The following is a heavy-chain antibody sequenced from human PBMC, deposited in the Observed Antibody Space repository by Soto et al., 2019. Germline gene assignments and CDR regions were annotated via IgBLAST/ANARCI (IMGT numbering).Heavy chain of an antibody. CDR3: ARETPLGGIGDAFDI. Sequence: GGSLRLSCAASGFTFSSYEMNWVRQAPGKGLEWVSYISSSGSTIYYADSVKGRFTISRDNAKNSLYLQMNSLRAEDTAVYYCARETPLGGIGDAFDIWGQGTMVTVSS. CDR1: GFTFSSYE. J-gene: IGHJ3*02. CDR2: ISSSGSTI. V-gene: IGHV3-48*03. D-gene: IGHD3-16*01.